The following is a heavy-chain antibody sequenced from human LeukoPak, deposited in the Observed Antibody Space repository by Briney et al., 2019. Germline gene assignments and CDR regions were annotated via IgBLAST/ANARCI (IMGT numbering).Heavy chain of an antibody. CDR3: ARGPPMVRGVNFDY. CDR1: GFTFSSYA. J-gene: IGHJ4*02. Sequence: GRSLRLSCAASGFTFSSYAMHWVRQAPGKGLEWVAVISYDGSNKYYADSVKGRFTISRDNSKNTLYLQMNSLRAEDTAVYYCARGPPMVRGVNFDYWGQGTLVTVSS. V-gene: IGHV3-30*04. D-gene: IGHD3-10*01. CDR2: ISYDGSNK.